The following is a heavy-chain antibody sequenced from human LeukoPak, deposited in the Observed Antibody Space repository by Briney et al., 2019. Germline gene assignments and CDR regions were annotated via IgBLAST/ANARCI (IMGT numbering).Heavy chain of an antibody. CDR1: GFTFSSHW. V-gene: IGHV3-74*01. CDR2: INSDGSST. Sequence: PGGSLRLSCATSGFTFSSHWMHWVRQAPGKGLVWVSRINSDGSSTIYPDSVKGRFTISRDNAKNTLYLQMNSLRAEDTAVYYCARLRGSAWGFFDYWGQGALVTVSS. D-gene: IGHD6-19*01. J-gene: IGHJ4*02. CDR3: ARLRGSAWGFFDY.